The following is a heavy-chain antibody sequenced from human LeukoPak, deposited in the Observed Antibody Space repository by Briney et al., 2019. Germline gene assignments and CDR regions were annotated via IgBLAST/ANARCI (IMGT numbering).Heavy chain of an antibody. D-gene: IGHD4-23*01. J-gene: IGHJ4*02. Sequence: SETLSLTCTVSGDSISSTGCWTWVRQPPGEGLEWIGEVYHSGATNYNPSLKSRVTMSVDKSKNQFSLKVNSVTAADMAVCYCAKNGGHSDLEYWGQGTLVTVSS. CDR2: VYHSGAT. CDR1: GDSISSTGC. CDR3: AKNGGHSDLEY. V-gene: IGHV4-4*02.